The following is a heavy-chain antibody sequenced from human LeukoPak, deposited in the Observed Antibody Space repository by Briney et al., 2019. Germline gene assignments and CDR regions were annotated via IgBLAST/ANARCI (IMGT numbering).Heavy chain of an antibody. J-gene: IGHJ4*02. CDR3: AKDSGSYPQKAGFDY. Sequence: PGGPLRLSCAASGFTFSSYAMSWVRQAPGKGLEWVSAISGSGGSTYYADSVKGRFTISRDNSKNTLYLQMNSLRAEDTAVYYCAKDSGSYPQKAGFDYWGQGTLVTVSS. V-gene: IGHV3-23*01. D-gene: IGHD1-26*01. CDR1: GFTFSSYA. CDR2: ISGSGGST.